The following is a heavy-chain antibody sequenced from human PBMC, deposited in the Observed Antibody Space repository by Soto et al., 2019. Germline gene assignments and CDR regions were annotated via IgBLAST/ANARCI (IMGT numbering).Heavy chain of an antibody. CDR3: ASYSNYYYYYGMDV. CDR2: IIPIFGTA. CDR1: GGTFSSYA. Sequence: SVKVSGKASGGTFSSYAISWVRQAPGQGLEWMGGIIPIFGTANYAQKFQGRVTITADESTSTAYMELSSLRSEDTAVYYCASYSNYYYYYGMDVWGQGTTVTVSS. J-gene: IGHJ6*02. V-gene: IGHV1-69*13. D-gene: IGHD4-4*01.